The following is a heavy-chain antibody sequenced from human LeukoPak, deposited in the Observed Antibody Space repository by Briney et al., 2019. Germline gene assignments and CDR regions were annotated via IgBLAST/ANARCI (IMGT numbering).Heavy chain of an antibody. J-gene: IGHJ5*02. V-gene: IGHV4-61*02. CDR1: GGSISSGSYY. Sequence: PSQTLSLTCTVPGGSISSGSYYWSWIRQPAGRGLEWIGRIYTSGSTNYNPSLKSRVTISVDTSKNQFSLKLSSVTAADTAVYYCAREPNYCSSTSCYLLNWFDPWGQGTLVTASS. CDR2: IYTSGST. CDR3: AREPNYCSSTSCYLLNWFDP. D-gene: IGHD2-2*01.